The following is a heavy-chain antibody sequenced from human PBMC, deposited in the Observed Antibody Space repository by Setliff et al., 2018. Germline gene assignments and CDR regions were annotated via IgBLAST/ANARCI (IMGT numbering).Heavy chain of an antibody. CDR3: AKEIQPRRGPVYDSSGLAFDY. D-gene: IGHD3-22*01. CDR2: IKQDGSEI. Sequence: GESLKISCAASALTFSSYWMNWVRQAPGKGLEWVANIKQDGSEIYYVDSVRGRFTISRDDSKNTVSLQMSSLRAEDTAVYYCAKEIQPRRGPVYDSSGLAFDYWGQGTLVTVSS. CDR1: ALTFSSYW. V-gene: IGHV3-7*01. J-gene: IGHJ4*01.